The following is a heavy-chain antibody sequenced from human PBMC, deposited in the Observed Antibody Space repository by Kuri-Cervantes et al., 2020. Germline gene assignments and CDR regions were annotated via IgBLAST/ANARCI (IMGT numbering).Heavy chain of an antibody. V-gene: IGHV3-49*04. J-gene: IGHJ5*02. CDR2: IRSKAYGGTT. Sequence: GESLKISCTASGFTFGDYAMSWVRQAPGKGLEWVGFIRSKAYGGTTEYAASVKGRFTISRDDSKSIAYLQMNSLKTEDTAVYYCTRDVEQWLVPNWFDPGGQGTLVTVSS. CDR1: GFTFGDYA. CDR3: TRDVEQWLVPNWFDP. D-gene: IGHD6-19*01.